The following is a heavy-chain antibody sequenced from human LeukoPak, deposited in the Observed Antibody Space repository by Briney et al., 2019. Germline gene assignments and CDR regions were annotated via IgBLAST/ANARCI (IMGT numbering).Heavy chain of an antibody. D-gene: IGHD2-2*02. V-gene: IGHV3-15*01. J-gene: IGHJ6*03. CDR2: IKSKTDGGTT. CDR3: TTDSRLICSSTSCYTYYYYMDV. CDR1: GFTFSNAW. Sequence: GGSLRLSCAASGFTFSNAWMSWVRQAPGKGLEWVGRIKSKTDGGTTDYAAPVKRRFTISRDDSKNTLYLQMNSLKTEDTAVYYCTTDSRLICSSTSCYTYYYYMDVWGKGTTVTVSS.